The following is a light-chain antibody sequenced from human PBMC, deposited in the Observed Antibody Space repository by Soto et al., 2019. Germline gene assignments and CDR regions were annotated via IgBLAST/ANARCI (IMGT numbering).Light chain of an antibody. CDR3: QTRGTGIWV. J-gene: IGLJ3*02. V-gene: IGLV4-69*01. Sequence: QPVLTQSPSASASLGASVKFTCTLSSGHSSYAIAWHQQQPEKGPRYLMKLNSDGSHSKGDGIPDRFSGSSSGAERYLTISRLQSEDEADYYCQTRGTGIWVFGGGTQLTVL. CDR1: SGHSSYA. CDR2: LNSDGSH.